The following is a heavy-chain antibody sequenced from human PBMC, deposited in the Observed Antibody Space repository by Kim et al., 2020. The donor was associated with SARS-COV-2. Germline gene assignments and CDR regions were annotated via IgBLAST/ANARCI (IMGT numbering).Heavy chain of an antibody. CDR1: GFTFSSYG. D-gene: IGHD5-18*01. V-gene: IGHV3-33*01. J-gene: IGHJ4*02. Sequence: GGSLRLSCAASGFTFSSYGMHWVRQAPGKGLEWVAVIWYDGSNKYYADSVKGRFTISRDNSKNTLYLQMNSLRAEDTAVYYCARDPPLVDTEPPDYWGQGTLVTVSS. CDR2: IWYDGSNK. CDR3: ARDPPLVDTEPPDY.